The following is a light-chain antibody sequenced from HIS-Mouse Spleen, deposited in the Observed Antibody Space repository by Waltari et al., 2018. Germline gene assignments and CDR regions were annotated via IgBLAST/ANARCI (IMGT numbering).Light chain of an antibody. CDR1: SSDVGGYNY. V-gene: IGLV2-14*03. CDR2: DVS. Sequence: LTQPASVSGSPGQSITISCTGTSSDVGGYNYVSWYQQHPGKAPKLMIYDVSNRPSGVSNRFSGSKSGNTATLTISGLQAEDEADYYCSSYTSSSTLVFGGGTKLTVL. CDR3: SSYTSSSTLV. J-gene: IGLJ3*02.